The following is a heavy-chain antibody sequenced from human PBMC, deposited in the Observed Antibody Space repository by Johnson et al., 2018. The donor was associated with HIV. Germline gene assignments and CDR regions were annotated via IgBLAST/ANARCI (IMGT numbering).Heavy chain of an antibody. CDR2: IYSGGST. CDR1: GFTVSSNY. D-gene: IGHD6-19*01. CDR3: LSQWLVRNAFDI. V-gene: IGHV3-66*03. J-gene: IGHJ3*02. Sequence: EVQLVESGGGLIQPGGSLRLSCAASGFTVSSNYMSWVRQAPGTGLEWVSVIYSGGSTYYADSVKGRFTISRDNSKNTLYLQMNSLRAEDTAVYYCLSQWLVRNAFDIWGQGTMVTVSS.